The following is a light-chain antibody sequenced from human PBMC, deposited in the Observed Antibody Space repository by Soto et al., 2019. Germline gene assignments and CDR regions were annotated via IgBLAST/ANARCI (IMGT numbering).Light chain of an antibody. CDR3: QTWGTGIVI. J-gene: IGLJ2*01. V-gene: IGLV4-69*01. CDR1: SGHSNYA. Sequence: QPVLTQSPSASAPLGASVKLTCTLSSGHSNYAIAWHQQQPEKGPRYLMKLNRDGSHSKGDGIPNRFSGSSSGAERYLTISSLQSEDEADYYCQTWGTGIVIFGGGTKLTVL. CDR2: LNRDGSH.